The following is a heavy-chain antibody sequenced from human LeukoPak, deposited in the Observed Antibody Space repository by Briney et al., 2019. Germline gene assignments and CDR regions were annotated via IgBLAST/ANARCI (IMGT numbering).Heavy chain of an antibody. CDR3: AKEAGWELREADAFDI. CDR1: GFALGSEA. D-gene: IGHD1-26*01. V-gene: IGHV3-23*01. CDR2: ISPGGGTT. Sequence: GGAPRLSCAVSGFALGSEAMSWVRPSPARGLEWVASISPGGGTTYYADSVKGRFTISRDNSKNTLYLQMNSLRAEDTAVYYCAKEAGWELREADAFDIWGQGTMVTVSS. J-gene: IGHJ3*02.